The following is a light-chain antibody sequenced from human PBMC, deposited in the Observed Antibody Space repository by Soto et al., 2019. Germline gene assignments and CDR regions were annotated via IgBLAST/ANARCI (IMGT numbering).Light chain of an antibody. CDR1: QSISSW. CDR3: QQCNSYPWT. V-gene: IGKV1-5*01. Sequence: DIQMTQSPSTLSASVGDRVTITCRASQSISSWLAWYQQKPGKAPKLLIYDASSLESGVPSRFSGSGSGTEFPLTISSLQPDDFATYYCQQCNSYPWTFGQGTKVEIK. CDR2: DAS. J-gene: IGKJ1*01.